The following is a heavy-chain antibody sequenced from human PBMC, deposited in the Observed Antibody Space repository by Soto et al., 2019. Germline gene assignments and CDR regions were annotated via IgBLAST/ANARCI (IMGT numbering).Heavy chain of an antibody. Sequence: GGSRRLSCSAPGFTFSSYGVGWGRQGPGKGLEWVAVVSIGGSTHYADSVRGRFTISRDNSKNTLSLQMNSLTAEDTAVYFCAKRRGAGGHFDYWGQGALVTVSS. CDR1: GFTFSSYG. J-gene: IGHJ4*02. D-gene: IGHD2-15*01. CDR2: VSIGGST. CDR3: AKRRGAGGHFDY. V-gene: IGHV3-23*01.